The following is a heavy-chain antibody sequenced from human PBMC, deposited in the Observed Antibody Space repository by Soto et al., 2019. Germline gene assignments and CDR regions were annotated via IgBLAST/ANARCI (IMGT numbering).Heavy chain of an antibody. CDR1: GYTFTSYA. J-gene: IGHJ6*02. V-gene: IGHV1-3*01. CDR2: INAGNGNT. CDR3: ARDLAPTGYSSGWYVYYYYGMDV. Sequence: ASVKVSCKASGYTFTSYAIDWVRQAPGQRLEWMGWINAGNGNTKYSQKFQGRVTITRNTSISTAYMELSSLRSEDTAVYYCARDLAPTGYSSGWYVYYYYGMDVWGQGTTVTVSS. D-gene: IGHD6-19*01.